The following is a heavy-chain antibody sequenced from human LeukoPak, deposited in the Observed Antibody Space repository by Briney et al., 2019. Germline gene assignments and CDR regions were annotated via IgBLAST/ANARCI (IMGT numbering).Heavy chain of an antibody. D-gene: IGHD6-13*01. CDR1: GGSISSYY. CDR3: ARSYSSSWYRWGWFDP. J-gene: IGHJ5*02. Sequence: SETLSLTCTVSGGSISSYYWSCIRQPPGKGLEWIGYIYYSGSTNYNPSLKSRVTISVDTSKNQFSLKLSSVTAADTAVYYCARSYSSSWYRWGWFDPWGRGTLVTVSS. CDR2: IYYSGST. V-gene: IGHV4-59*01.